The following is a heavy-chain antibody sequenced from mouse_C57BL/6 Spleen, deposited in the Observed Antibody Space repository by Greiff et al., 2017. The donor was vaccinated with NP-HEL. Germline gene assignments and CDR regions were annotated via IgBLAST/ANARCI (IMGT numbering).Heavy chain of an antibody. CDR2: IYPGSGNT. V-gene: IGHV1-76*01. CDR1: GYTFTDYY. J-gene: IGHJ3*01. D-gene: IGHD2-2*01. Sequence: QVHVKQSGAELVRPGASVKLSCKASGYTFTDYYINWVKQRPGQGLEWIARIYPGSGNTYYNEKFKGRATLTAEKSSSTAYMQLSSLTSEDSAVYFWARDTPYGYDEAWFAYWGQGTLVTVSA. CDR3: ARDTPYGYDEAWFAY.